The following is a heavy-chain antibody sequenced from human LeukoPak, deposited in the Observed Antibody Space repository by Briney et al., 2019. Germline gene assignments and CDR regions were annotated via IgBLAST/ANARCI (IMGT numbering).Heavy chain of an antibody. CDR1: GFTFGSYA. CDR3: AGRCIYPDYGRLDAFDI. Sequence: GGSLRLSCAASGFTFGSYAMTWLRQAPGKGLEWVSSISDSGGRTFYADSVKGRFTISRDNSKDTLNLHMNSLRAEDTAVYFCAGRCIYPDYGRLDAFDIWGQGTMVTVSS. J-gene: IGHJ3*02. V-gene: IGHV3-23*01. CDR2: ISDSGGRT. D-gene: IGHD4-17*01.